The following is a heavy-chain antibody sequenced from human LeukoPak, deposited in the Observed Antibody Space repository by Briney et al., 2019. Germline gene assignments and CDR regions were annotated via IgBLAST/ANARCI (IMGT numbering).Heavy chain of an antibody. Sequence: GGSLRLSCEASGFTFRNYGKYWVRQAPGKGLEWVAVIWYDGSSENYADSVKGRFTISRDNSKNTLYLQMNSLRVEDTAVYYCARVEGRFYGSGSYRGFDYWGQGTLVTVSS. V-gene: IGHV3-33*01. CDR3: ARVEGRFYGSGSYRGFDY. D-gene: IGHD3-10*01. CDR2: IWYDGSSE. CDR1: GFTFRNYG. J-gene: IGHJ4*02.